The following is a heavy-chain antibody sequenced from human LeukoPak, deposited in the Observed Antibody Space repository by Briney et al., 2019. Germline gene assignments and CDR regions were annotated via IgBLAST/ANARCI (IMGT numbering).Heavy chain of an antibody. D-gene: IGHD3-16*01. CDR3: GRSAGFVHFDH. CDR1: GASISKYN. J-gene: IGHJ4*02. V-gene: IGHV4-4*07. Sequence: PSETLSLTCTVSGASISKYNWSWLRQPAGKGLEWIGRISGSTNYNPSVKSRVTISVDTSKNQFSLMVRSVTAADTAVYYCGRSAGFVHFDHWGQGTLVTVTS. CDR2: ISGST.